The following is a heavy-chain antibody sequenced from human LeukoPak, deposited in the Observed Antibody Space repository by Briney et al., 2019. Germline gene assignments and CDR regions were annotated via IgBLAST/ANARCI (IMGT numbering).Heavy chain of an antibody. CDR2: IKSKTDGGTT. V-gene: IGHV3-15*01. CDR1: GFTVNSNY. D-gene: IGHD3-10*01. Sequence: GGSLRLSCAASGFTVNSNYMTWVRQAPGKGLEWVGHIKSKTDGGTTDYAAPVKGRFTISRDDSKNTPFLQMNSLKTEDTAVYYCTLPWGSGSYYDYWGQGTLVTVSS. CDR3: TLPWGSGSYYDY. J-gene: IGHJ4*02.